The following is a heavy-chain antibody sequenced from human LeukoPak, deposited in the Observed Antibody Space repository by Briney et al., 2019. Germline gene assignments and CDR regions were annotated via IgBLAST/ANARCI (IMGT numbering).Heavy chain of an antibody. CDR2: IYHSGST. Sequence: PSETLSLTCTVSGYSISSGYYWGWIRQPPGKGLEWIGSIYHSGSTTYNPSLKSRVTISVDTSKNQFSLKLTSVTAADTAVYYCARGPAAGIDTGHYDYWGQGTLVTVSS. CDR1: GYSISSGYY. D-gene: IGHD6-13*01. V-gene: IGHV4-38-2*02. CDR3: ARGPAAGIDTGHYDY. J-gene: IGHJ4*02.